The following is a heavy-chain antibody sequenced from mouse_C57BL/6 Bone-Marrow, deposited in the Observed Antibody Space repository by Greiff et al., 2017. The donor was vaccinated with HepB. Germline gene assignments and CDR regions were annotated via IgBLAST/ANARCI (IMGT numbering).Heavy chain of an antibody. J-gene: IGHJ4*01. D-gene: IGHD4-1*01. CDR1: GYTFTDYE. CDR3: AKRNTNGDAMGC. CDR2: IDPETGGT. Sequence: QVQLQQSGAELVRPGASVTLSCKASGYTFTDYEMHWVKQTPVHGLEWIGAIDPETGGTAYNQKFKGKAILTADKSSSTAYMELRSLTSEDSAVYYCAKRNTNGDAMGCWGQGTSVTVSS. V-gene: IGHV1-15*01.